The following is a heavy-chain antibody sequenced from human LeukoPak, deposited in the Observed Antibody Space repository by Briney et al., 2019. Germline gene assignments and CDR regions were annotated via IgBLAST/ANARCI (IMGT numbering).Heavy chain of an antibody. Sequence: SETLSLTCTVSGGSVISTSFYWGWIRQPPGKGLAWLGSIYHSGSTYDNPSLKSRVTISVDRSKNQFSLKLSSVTAADTAVYYCARLYYDSRGYYWFDRWGQGTLVTVSS. CDR1: GGSVISTSFY. J-gene: IGHJ5*02. V-gene: IGHV4-39*01. D-gene: IGHD3-22*01. CDR3: ARLYYDSRGYYWFDR. CDR2: IYHSGST.